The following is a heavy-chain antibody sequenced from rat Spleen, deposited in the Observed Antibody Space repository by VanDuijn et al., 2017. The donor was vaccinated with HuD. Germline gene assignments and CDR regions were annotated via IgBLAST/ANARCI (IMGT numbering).Heavy chain of an antibody. Sequence: QVLLKESGPGLVQPSQTLSLTCSASGLALSSHSVSWIRQPPGKGLEWMGVTWNSGGTSYNSAIKSRLNISRDTSKSQVFLKMNSLQTDDTAIYFCTRSYGGYTSNWFPYWGQGTLVTVSS. CDR2: TWNSGGT. D-gene: IGHD1-11*01. J-gene: IGHJ3*01. V-gene: IGHV2-47*01. CDR3: TRSYGGYTSNWFPY. CDR1: GLALSSHS.